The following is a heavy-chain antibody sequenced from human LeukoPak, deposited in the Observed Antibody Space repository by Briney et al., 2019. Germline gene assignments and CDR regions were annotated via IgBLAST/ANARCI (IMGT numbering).Heavy chain of an antibody. CDR2: INPSGGST. Sequence: ASVRVSCKASGYTFTSYYMHWVRQAPGQGLEWMGIINPSGGSTSYAQKFQGRVTMTRDMSTSTVYMELSSLRSEDTAVYYCARSLGGYSPAYWGQGTLVTVSS. CDR1: GYTFTSYY. J-gene: IGHJ4*02. V-gene: IGHV1-46*01. CDR3: ARSLGGYSPAY. D-gene: IGHD1-1*01.